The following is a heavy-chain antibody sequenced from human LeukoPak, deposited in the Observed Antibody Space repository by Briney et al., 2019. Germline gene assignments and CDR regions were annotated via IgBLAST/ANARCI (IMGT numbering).Heavy chain of an antibody. Sequence: SETLSLTCAVYGGSFSGYYWSWIRQPPGKGLEWIGEINHSGSTNYNPSLKSRVTISVDTSKNQFSLKLSSVTAADTAVYYCARDNIAAAGALDYWGQGTLVTVSS. CDR1: GGSFSGYY. CDR3: ARDNIAAAGALDY. V-gene: IGHV4-34*01. J-gene: IGHJ4*02. CDR2: INHSGST. D-gene: IGHD6-13*01.